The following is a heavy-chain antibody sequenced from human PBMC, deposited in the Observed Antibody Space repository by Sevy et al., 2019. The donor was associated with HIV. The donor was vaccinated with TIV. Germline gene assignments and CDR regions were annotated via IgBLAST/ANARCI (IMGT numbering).Heavy chain of an antibody. V-gene: IGHV3-23*01. CDR1: AFSFSTYA. CDR3: AKPSGSYYFDY. CDR2: ISGSGGST. Sequence: GGSLRLSCAASAFSFSTYAMSWVRRAPGKGLEWVSTISGSGGSTFYADSVKGRFTISRDNSKNTLYLQMNSLRAEDTAVYYCAKPSGSYYFDYWGQGTLVNVSS. D-gene: IGHD6-25*01. J-gene: IGHJ4*02.